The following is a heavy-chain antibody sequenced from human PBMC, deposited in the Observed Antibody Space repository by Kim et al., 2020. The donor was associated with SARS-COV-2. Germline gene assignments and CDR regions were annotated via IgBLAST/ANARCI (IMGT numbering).Heavy chain of an antibody. CDR3: ARGKEEQQLVLRSWFDP. CDR2: INTNTGNP. V-gene: IGHV7-4-1*02. Sequence: ASVKVSCKASGYTFTSYAMNWVRQAPGQGLEWMGWINTNTGNPTYAQGFTGRFVFSLDTSVSTAYLQISSLKAEDTAVYYCARGKEEQQLVLRSWFDPWGQGTLVTVSS. CDR1: GYTFTSYA. D-gene: IGHD6-13*01. J-gene: IGHJ5*02.